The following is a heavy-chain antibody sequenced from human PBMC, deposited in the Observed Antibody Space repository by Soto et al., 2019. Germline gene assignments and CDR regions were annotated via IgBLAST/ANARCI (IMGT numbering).Heavy chain of an antibody. V-gene: IGHV4-4*02. D-gene: IGHD6-13*01. J-gene: IGHJ2*01. CDR2: IYHTGNT. CDR3: ARGKPIAATLYWYFDL. Sequence: SETLSLTCAVSGGSISSGNWCSWVRQPPGKGLEWIGEIYHTGNTNYNPSLKSRVTMSVDKSKNHFSLKLSSVTAADTAVYYCARGKPIAATLYWYFDLWGRGTLVTVSS. CDR1: GGSISSGNW.